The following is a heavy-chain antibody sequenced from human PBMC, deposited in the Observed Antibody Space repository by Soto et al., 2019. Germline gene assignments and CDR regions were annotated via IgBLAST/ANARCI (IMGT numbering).Heavy chain of an antibody. V-gene: IGHV3-48*01. Sequence: PGGSLRLSCAASGFTSSSYSMNWARQAPGKGLEWVSYISSSSSTKYYAAPAKGRFTISRDNAKNSLYLQMNSLRAEDTAVYYCAREYCSSTSRLNWFDPWGQGPRVTVSS. J-gene: IGHJ5*02. CDR2: ISSSSSTK. D-gene: IGHD2-2*01. CDR3: AREYCSSTSRLNWFDP. CDR1: GFTSSSYS.